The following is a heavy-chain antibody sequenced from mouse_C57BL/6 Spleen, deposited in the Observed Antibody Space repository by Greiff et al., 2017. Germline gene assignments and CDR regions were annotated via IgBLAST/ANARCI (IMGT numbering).Heavy chain of an antibody. CDR2: ISSGGSYT. CDR3: ARLYGNYGVYAMDY. J-gene: IGHJ4*01. CDR1: GFTFSSYG. Sequence: EVQRVESGGDLVKPGGSLKLSCAASGFTFSSYGMSWVRQTPDKRLEWVATISSGGSYTYYPDSVKGRFTISRDNAKNTLYLQMSSLKSEDTAMYYCARLYGNYGVYAMDYWGQGTSGTVAS. D-gene: IGHD2-10*02. V-gene: IGHV5-6*01.